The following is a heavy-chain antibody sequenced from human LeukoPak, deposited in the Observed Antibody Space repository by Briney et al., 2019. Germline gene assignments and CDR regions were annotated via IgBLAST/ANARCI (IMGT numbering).Heavy chain of an antibody. CDR1: GGTFSSYA. V-gene: IGHV1-69*13. CDR2: IIPIFGTA. D-gene: IGHD6-19*01. CDR3: GEGQLAGYSSGWLDY. Sequence: ASVKVSCKASGGTFSSYAISWVRHAPGQGLEWMGRIIPIFGTANYAQKFQGRVTITADESTSTAYMERSSLKSEETAGYYCGEGQLAGYSSGWLDYWGQGTLVTVSS. J-gene: IGHJ4*02.